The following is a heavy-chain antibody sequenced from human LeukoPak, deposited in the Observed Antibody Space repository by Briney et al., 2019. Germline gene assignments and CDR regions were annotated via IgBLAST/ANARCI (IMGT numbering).Heavy chain of an antibody. Sequence: GGSLRLSCASSGFIFNTYSMNWVRQAPGKGLEWVTSISSTTSYIFYADSVKGRFTISRDNAKNSLYLQMTSLRAEDTAVYYCARPLSSGSPQGLPTSPHLDYWGQGTLVIVSS. V-gene: IGHV3-21*01. CDR2: ISSTTSYI. CDR3: ARPLSSGSPQGLPTSPHLDY. J-gene: IGHJ4*02. CDR1: GFIFNTYS. D-gene: IGHD3-10*01.